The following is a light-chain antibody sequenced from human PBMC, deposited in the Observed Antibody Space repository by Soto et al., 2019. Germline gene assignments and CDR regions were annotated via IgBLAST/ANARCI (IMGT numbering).Light chain of an antibody. J-gene: IGKJ1*01. CDR3: QQDHNWPWT. Sequence: DIVMTQSPDSLAVSLGDRSTINCNSSQSVLYSSNNKNYLAWYQQKPGQPPKLLIYWASTRESGVPDRFSGSGSGTDFTLTISSLQSEDLGVYYCQQDHNWPWTFGQGTKVDIK. V-gene: IGKV4-1*01. CDR2: WAS. CDR1: QSVLYSSNNKNY.